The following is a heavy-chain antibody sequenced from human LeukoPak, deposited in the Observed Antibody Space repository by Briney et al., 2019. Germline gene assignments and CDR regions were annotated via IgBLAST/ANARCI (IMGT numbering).Heavy chain of an antibody. CDR1: GGSISSSSYY. V-gene: IGHV4-39*07. Sequence: SETLSLTCTVSGGSISSSSYYWGWIRQPPGKGLEWTGSIYYSGSTYYNPSLKSRVTISVDTSKNQFSLKLSSVTAADTAVYYCASSRSARYSSGWPFDYWGQGTLVTVSS. J-gene: IGHJ4*02. D-gene: IGHD6-19*01. CDR2: IYYSGST. CDR3: ASSRSARYSSGWPFDY.